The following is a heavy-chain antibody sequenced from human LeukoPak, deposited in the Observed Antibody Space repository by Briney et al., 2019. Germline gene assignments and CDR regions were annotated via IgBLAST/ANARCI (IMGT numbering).Heavy chain of an antibody. V-gene: IGHV3-21*01. D-gene: IGHD3-22*01. CDR3: ARDLDYYDSSGYYG. CDR2: ISSSSSYI. J-gene: IGHJ4*02. Sequence: PGGSLRLSCAASGFTVSSNYMSWVRQAPGKGLEWVSSISSSSSYIYYADSVKGRFTISRDNAKNSLYLQMNSLRAEDTAVYYCARDLDYYDSSGYYGWGQGTLVTVSS. CDR1: GFTVSSNY.